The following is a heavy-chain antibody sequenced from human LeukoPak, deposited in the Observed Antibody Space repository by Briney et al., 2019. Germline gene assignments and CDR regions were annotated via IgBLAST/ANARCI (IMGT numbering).Heavy chain of an antibody. V-gene: IGHV4-31*03. D-gene: IGHD6-19*01. CDR2: IYYSGST. Sequence: SETLSLTCTVSGGSISSGGYYWSWIRQHPGKGLEWIGYIYYSGSTYYNPSLKSRVTISVDTSKNQFSLKLSSVTAADTAVYYCASLVAGTHAFDIWGQGTMVTVSS. CDR3: ASLVAGTHAFDI. J-gene: IGHJ3*02. CDR1: GGSISSGGYY.